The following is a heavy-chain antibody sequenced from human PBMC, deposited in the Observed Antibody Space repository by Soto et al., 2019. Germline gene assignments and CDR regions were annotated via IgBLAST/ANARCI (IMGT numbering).Heavy chain of an antibody. V-gene: IGHV3-7*01. CDR3: ASGIDGSSWYSSYYYYYYYMDV. Sequence: GGSLRLSCAASGFTFSSYWMSWVRQAPGKGLEWVANIKQDGSEKYYVDSVKGRFTISRDNAKNSLYLQMNSLRAEDTAVYYCASGIDGSSWYSSYYYYYYYMDVWGKGTTVTVSS. CDR1: GFTFSSYW. D-gene: IGHD6-13*01. CDR2: IKQDGSEK. J-gene: IGHJ6*03.